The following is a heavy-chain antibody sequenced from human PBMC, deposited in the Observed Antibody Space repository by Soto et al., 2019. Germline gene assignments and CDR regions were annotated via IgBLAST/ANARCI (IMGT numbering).Heavy chain of an antibody. J-gene: IGHJ5*02. CDR3: ARGRGEFDP. CDR2: ISGSATTI. Sequence: QVELVESGGGLVKPGGSLRLSCAATGFTFSDDYMSWIRQAPGKGLEWVSYISGSATTIYYADSIKGRFTISRDNAKNSRFLQMTSLRVDDTAVYYCARGRGEFDPWGQGTLLTVSS. V-gene: IGHV3-11*01. CDR1: GFTFSDDY.